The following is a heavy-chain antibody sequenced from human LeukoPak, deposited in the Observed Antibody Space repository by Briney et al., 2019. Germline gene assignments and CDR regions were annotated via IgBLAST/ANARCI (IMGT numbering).Heavy chain of an antibody. D-gene: IGHD3-10*01. CDR1: GGSLTGDY. V-gene: IGHV4-34*01. CDR3: AKFSTVRGAEDV. J-gene: IGHJ6*02. Sequence: SETLSLTCAVYGGSLTGDYWSWVRQPPEKALEWIGDRDLGARITSYNPSLKSRAFMSVDTSKNQFSLQLNSVTAADTAVYYCAKFSTVRGAEDVWGQGTTVIVSS. CDR2: RDLGARIT.